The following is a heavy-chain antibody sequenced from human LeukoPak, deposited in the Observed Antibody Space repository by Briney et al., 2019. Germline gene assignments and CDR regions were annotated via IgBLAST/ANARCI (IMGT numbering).Heavy chain of an antibody. Sequence: PGGSLRLSCAASGFTFSNAWMSWVRQAPGKGLEWVGRIKSKTDGGTADYAAPVKGRFTISRDDSKNTLYLQMNSLKTEDTAVYYCTTEHQYPGRGCFDYWGQGTLVTVSS. CDR1: GFTFSNAW. CDR3: TTEHQYPGRGCFDY. J-gene: IGHJ4*02. D-gene: IGHD2-2*01. CDR2: IKSKTDGGTA. V-gene: IGHV3-15*01.